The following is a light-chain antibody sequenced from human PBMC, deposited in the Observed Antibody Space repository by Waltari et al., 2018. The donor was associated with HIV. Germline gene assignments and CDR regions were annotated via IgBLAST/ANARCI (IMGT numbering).Light chain of an antibody. V-gene: IGLV2-23*02. CDR3: CSYAGGITHVL. J-gene: IGLJ2*01. Sequence: QSALTQPASVSGSPGQSITISCTGMSTDIGSYDLVSWYQQHPGKPPKLMIYEVTKRPSGVSNRVAGSKSGNTASLTISGLQAEDEADYHCCSYAGGITHVLFGGGTKLTVL. CDR1: STDIGSYDL. CDR2: EVT.